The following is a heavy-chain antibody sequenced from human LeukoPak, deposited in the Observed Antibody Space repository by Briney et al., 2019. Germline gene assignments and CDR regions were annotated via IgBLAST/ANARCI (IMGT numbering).Heavy chain of an antibody. D-gene: IGHD6-19*01. CDR3: ARQRSSGWNDFDY. Sequence: GESLQISCKGSGYNFTSYWIGWVRQMPGKGLEWMGIIYPGDSDTRYSPSFQGQVTISADKSISTAYLQWSSLKASDTAMYYCARQRSSGWNDFDYWGQGTLVTVSS. CDR2: IYPGDSDT. J-gene: IGHJ4*02. V-gene: IGHV5-51*01. CDR1: GYNFTSYW.